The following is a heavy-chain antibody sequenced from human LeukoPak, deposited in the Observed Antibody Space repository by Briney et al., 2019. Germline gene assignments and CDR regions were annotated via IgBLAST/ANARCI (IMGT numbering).Heavy chain of an antibody. CDR1: GGSFSDFY. CDR2: INHSGST. CDR3: ARGLPYSSSSFFGY. D-gene: IGHD6-6*01. J-gene: IGHJ4*02. V-gene: IGHV4-34*01. Sequence: SETLSLTCAVYGGSFSDFYWNWIRQPPGKGLEWIGEINHSGSTNYNPSLKSRVTISVDTSKNQFSLKLSSVTAADTAVYYCARGLPYSSSSFFGYWGQGTLVTVSS.